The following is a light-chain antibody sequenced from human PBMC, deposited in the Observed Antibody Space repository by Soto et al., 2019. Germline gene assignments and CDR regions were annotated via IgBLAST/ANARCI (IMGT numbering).Light chain of an antibody. CDR1: NSNIGTNH. Sequence: QPVLTQPPSVSAAPGQTVTISCSGSNSNIGTNHVSWYQQLPGTAPKLLIYDNNNRPSGIPDRFSGSRSGTSATLDITGLQTGDEAEYYCGTWDSSLSVGYVFGTGTKLTVL. CDR2: DNN. J-gene: IGLJ1*01. V-gene: IGLV1-51*01. CDR3: GTWDSSLSVGYV.